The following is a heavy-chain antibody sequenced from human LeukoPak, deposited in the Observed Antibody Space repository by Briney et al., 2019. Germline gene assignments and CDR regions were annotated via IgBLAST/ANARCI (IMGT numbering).Heavy chain of an antibody. CDR3: ARSYSSSDHYYYCGMDV. V-gene: IGHV4-59*08. CDR1: GGSISSNY. D-gene: IGHD6-13*01. CDR2: KQYLGTT. Sequence: PSETLSLTCTVLGGSISSNYWNWIRQPPGKGLDWIGYKQYLGTTDYRPSLRCRVTISLDPAKNWFALKLSSETAADTAMYYCARSYSSSDHYYYCGMDVWGQGTTVSVSS. J-gene: IGHJ6*02.